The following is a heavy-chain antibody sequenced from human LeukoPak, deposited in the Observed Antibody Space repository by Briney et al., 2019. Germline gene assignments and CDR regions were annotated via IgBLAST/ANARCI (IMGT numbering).Heavy chain of an antibody. CDR2: ISGSGGST. D-gene: IGHD3-10*01. Sequence: GGSLRLSCAASGFTFSSYGMSWVRQAPGKGLEWVSAISGSGGSTYYADSVKGRFTISRDNSKNTLYLQMNSLRAEDTAVYYCASNPVMVRGVIMHWGQGTLVTVSS. V-gene: IGHV3-23*01. J-gene: IGHJ4*02. CDR3: ASNPVMVRGVIMH. CDR1: GFTFSSYG.